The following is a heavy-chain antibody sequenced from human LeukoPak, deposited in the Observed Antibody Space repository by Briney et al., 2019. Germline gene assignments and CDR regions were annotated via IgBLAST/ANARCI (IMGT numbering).Heavy chain of an antibody. D-gene: IGHD1-26*01. Sequence: GGSLRLSCAASGFTFSSYAMSWVRQAPGKGLEWVSAISGSGGSTYYADSVKGRFTISRDNAKNSLYLQMNSLRAEDTALYYCARGGLYSGSYVVPFDIWGQGTMVTVSS. V-gene: IGHV3-23*01. CDR3: ARGGLYSGSYVVPFDI. CDR2: ISGSGGST. J-gene: IGHJ3*02. CDR1: GFTFSSYA.